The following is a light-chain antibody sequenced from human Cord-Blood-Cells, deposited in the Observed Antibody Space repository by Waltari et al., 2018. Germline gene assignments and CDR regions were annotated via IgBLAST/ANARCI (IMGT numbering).Light chain of an antibody. J-gene: IGKJ1*01. V-gene: IGKV1-5*03. CDR1: QSISSW. Sequence: DIRMTQSPSTLSASVEDRVTITCRASQSISSWLAWYQQKPGKAPKLLIYKASSLESGVPSRFSGSGSGTEFTLTISSLQPDDFATYYCQQYNSYSTFGQGTKVEIK. CDR3: QQYNSYST. CDR2: KAS.